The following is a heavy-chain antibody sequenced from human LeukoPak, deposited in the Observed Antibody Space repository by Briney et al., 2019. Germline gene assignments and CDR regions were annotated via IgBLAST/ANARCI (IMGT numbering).Heavy chain of an antibody. CDR3: ARAGVWDYSDSSGYHNAAFDI. CDR1: GYTFTSYD. V-gene: IGHV1-8*01. Sequence: GASVKVSCKACGYTFTSYDINWVRQATGQGLEWMGGRNPKRGNTGYAQRLQGKVTMTRHTSKSTAYMELSRLRSEDTAVYYCARAGVWDYSDSSGYHNAAFDIWGQGTMVTVSS. J-gene: IGHJ3*02. CDR2: RNPKRGNT. D-gene: IGHD3-22*01.